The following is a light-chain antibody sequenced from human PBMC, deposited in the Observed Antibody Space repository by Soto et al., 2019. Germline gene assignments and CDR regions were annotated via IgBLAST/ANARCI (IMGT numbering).Light chain of an antibody. CDR2: DAS. CDR1: QTISTY. Sequence: DIQMTQSPSSLSASVGDRVTITCRASQTISTYLNWYQQKPGKAPRLLIYDASSLLSGVPSRFSGSGSGTDFTLTIASLQPEDFATYYCQHFYTYSPWTFGQGTKVEV. CDR3: QHFYTYSPWT. V-gene: IGKV1-39*01. J-gene: IGKJ1*01.